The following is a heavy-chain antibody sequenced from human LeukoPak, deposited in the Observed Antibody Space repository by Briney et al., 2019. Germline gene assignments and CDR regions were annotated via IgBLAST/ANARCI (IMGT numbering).Heavy chain of an antibody. CDR2: INPKSGGK. J-gene: IGHJ6*03. CDR3: ARDPGPDYYYYMDV. Sequence: ASVKVSCKASQYIFTDYYIHWVRQAPGQGLEWMGWINPKSGGKKYAQKFQGRVTMARDTSISTAYMELSSLRSDDTAVYYCARDPGPDYYYYMDVWGKGTTVTVSS. CDR1: QYIFTDYY. V-gene: IGHV1-2*02. D-gene: IGHD2-8*02.